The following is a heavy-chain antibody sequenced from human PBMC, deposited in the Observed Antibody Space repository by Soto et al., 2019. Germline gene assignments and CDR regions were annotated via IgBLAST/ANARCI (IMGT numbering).Heavy chain of an antibody. D-gene: IGHD3-10*01. J-gene: IGHJ5*02. CDR2: IIPMYGPA. V-gene: IGHV1-69*01. CDR1: GGTFSSYA. Sequence: QVPLVQSGAEVKKPGSSVTVSCKASGGTFSSYAIHWVRQAPGQGLEWMGVIIPMYGPAKYAQRFQGRVTITADESTSSVYMELTILTSQDTAVYYCARVTSMVRGVIDNWFDPWGHGTLVTVSS. CDR3: ARVTSMVRGVIDNWFDP.